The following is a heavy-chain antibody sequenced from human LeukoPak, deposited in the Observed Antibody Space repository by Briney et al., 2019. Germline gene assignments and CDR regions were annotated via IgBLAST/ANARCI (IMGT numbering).Heavy chain of an antibody. D-gene: IGHD5-24*01. J-gene: IGHJ4*02. CDR1: GGSISSSSYY. CDR3: ARDTPDGYNKYPDY. CDR2: IYYSGST. Sequence: PSETLSLTCTVAGGSISSSSYYWGCIRQPSGKGLECIGSIYYSGSTYYNPSLKSRVTISVDTSKNQFSLKLSSVTAADTAVYYCARDTPDGYNKYPDYWRQGTLVTVSS. V-gene: IGHV4-39*07.